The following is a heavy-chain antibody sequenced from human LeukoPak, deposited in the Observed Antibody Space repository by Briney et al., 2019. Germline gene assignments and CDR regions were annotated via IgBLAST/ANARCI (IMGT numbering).Heavy chain of an antibody. D-gene: IGHD6-19*01. CDR1: GGSISSESYY. Sequence: SQTLSLTCTVSGGSISSESYYWSWLRQPAGRGLEWIGRIYTSGSTNYNPSLKSRVTISVDTSKNQFSLKLSSVTAADTAVYYCARDMGGSGWYSLDYWGQGTLVTVSS. V-gene: IGHV4-61*02. J-gene: IGHJ4*02. CDR3: ARDMGGSGWYSLDY. CDR2: IYTSGST.